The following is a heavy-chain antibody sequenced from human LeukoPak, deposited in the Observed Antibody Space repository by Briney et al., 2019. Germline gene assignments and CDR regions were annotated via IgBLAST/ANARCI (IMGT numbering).Heavy chain of an antibody. V-gene: IGHV4-59*01. D-gene: IGHD6-13*01. J-gene: IGHJ4*02. CDR2: TSHSDST. CDR1: GDSFSSGY. CDR3: ARGSSRFDC. Sequence: SETLSLTCTVSGDSFSSGYWSWVRQSPGKGLEWIGYTSHSDSTRYNPSLKSRVTMSIDTSMNQFSLKVTSVTAADTAVYYCARGSSRFDCWGQGTLVTVSS.